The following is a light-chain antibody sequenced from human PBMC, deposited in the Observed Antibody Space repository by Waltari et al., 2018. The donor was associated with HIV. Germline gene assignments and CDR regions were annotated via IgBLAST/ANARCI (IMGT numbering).Light chain of an antibody. J-gene: IGKJ1*01. CDR2: TAS. V-gene: IGKV1-5*03. CDR3: QKYNKYAT. CDR1: QSISSW. Sequence: DIQMTQSPSTLSAYVGDRVTITCRASQSISSWLAWYQHKPGKAPKLLIYTASRLESGVPSRFSGSGSWTEFSLTISSLQPDDVATYYCQKYNKYATFGQGTTVEIK.